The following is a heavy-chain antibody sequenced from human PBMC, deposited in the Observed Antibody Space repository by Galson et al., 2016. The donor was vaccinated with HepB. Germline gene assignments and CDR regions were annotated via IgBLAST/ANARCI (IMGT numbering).Heavy chain of an antibody. CDR1: GYWFSNYW. V-gene: IGHV5-51*01. D-gene: IGHD1-26*01. Sequence: QSGAEVKKPGDSLKISCKVSGYWFSNYWIGWVRQMPGKGLEWMGIIYPHDSDTRYSPSFQGPVTISADKSISTTYQQWRSLKASDPAIYSCARGWELHDYWGQGTLVTVSS. J-gene: IGHJ4*02. CDR2: IYPHDSDT. CDR3: ARGWELHDY.